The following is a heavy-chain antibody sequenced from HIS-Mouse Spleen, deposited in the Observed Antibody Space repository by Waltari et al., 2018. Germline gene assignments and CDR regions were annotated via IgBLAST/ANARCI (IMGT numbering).Heavy chain of an antibody. Sequence: QVQLVEAGGGVVQPGRSLRLSCAASGFTFSSYGMHWVRPAPGKGLEWVAVISYDGSNKYYADSVKGRFTISRDNSKNTLYLQMNSLRAEDTAVYYCAGISVGASPGAFDIWGQGTMVTVSS. CDR1: GFTFSSYG. D-gene: IGHD1-26*01. CDR3: AGISVGASPGAFDI. V-gene: IGHV3-30*03. J-gene: IGHJ3*02. CDR2: ISYDGSNK.